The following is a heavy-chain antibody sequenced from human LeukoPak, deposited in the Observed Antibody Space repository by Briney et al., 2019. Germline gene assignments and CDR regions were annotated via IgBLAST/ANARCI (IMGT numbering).Heavy chain of an antibody. D-gene: IGHD5-18*01. CDR2: ISASGGGT. CDR1: GFTFTTYP. J-gene: IGHJ4*02. CDR3: ARALSYSYGSMDF. V-gene: IGHV3-23*01. Sequence: GGSLRLSCAASGFTFTTYPMSWVRQAPGKGLEWVSAISASGGGTYYADSVKGRFTISRDNSRSTVFLQMNSRRAEDTAVYYCARALSYSYGSMDFWGQGTLVIVSS.